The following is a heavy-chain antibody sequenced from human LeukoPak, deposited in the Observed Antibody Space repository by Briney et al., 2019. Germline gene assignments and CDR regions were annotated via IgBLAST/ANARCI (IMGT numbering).Heavy chain of an antibody. CDR1: GFTFSSYW. CDR2: ISDSGGTT. Sequence: GGSLRLSCAASGFTFSSYWMYWVRQAPGKGLEWVSSISDSGGTTYYADSVKGRFTISRDNSKNTLFLQMNSLRAEDPAVYYCAKGGDFWNYRYRWFDPWGQGTLVTVSS. D-gene: IGHD3-3*01. J-gene: IGHJ5*02. CDR3: AKGGDFWNYRYRWFDP. V-gene: IGHV3-23*01.